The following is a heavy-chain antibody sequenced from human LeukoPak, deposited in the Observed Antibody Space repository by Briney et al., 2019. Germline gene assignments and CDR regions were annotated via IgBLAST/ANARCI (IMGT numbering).Heavy chain of an antibody. V-gene: IGHV1-69*13. D-gene: IGHD3-22*01. CDR2: IIPIFGTA. CDR1: GYTFTSYF. Sequence: ASVKVSCKASGYTFTSYFMHWVRQAPGQGLEWMGGIIPIFGTANYAQKFQGRVTITADESTSTAYMELSSLRSEDTAVYYCASDYSPPYYYDSSGSGPFDYWGQGTLVTVSS. CDR3: ASDYSPPYYYDSSGSGPFDY. J-gene: IGHJ4*02.